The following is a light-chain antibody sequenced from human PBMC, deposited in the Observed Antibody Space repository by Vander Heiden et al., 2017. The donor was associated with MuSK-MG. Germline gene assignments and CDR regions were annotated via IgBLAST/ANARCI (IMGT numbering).Light chain of an antibody. CDR1: QSISSC. V-gene: IGKV1-39*01. J-gene: IGKJ2*01. Sequence: DIQMTQSPSSLSASVGDRVTITCRASQSISSCLTWYQQKPGKAPKLLIYAASSLQSGVPSRCSGSGDGKDFTLIISSRQPEDFAAYYCQQNDSNFMYTFGQGTKMEIK. CDR3: QQNDSNFMYT. CDR2: AAS.